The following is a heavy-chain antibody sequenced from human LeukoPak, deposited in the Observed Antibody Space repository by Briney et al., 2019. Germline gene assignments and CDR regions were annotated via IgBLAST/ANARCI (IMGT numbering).Heavy chain of an antibody. Sequence: SETLSLTCTVSGCSISSYYWSWIRQPPGKGLEWIGYIYYSGCTNYNPSLKSRVTISVDTSKNQFSLKLSSVTAADTAVYYCARFSFIAAAARGYFDYWGQGTLVTVSS. J-gene: IGHJ4*02. CDR1: GCSISSYY. D-gene: IGHD6-13*01. V-gene: IGHV4-59*01. CDR2: IYYSGCT. CDR3: ARFSFIAAAARGYFDY.